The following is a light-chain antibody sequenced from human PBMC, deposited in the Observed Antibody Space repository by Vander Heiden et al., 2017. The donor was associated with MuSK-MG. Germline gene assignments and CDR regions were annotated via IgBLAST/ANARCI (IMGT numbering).Light chain of an antibody. CDR2: DVS. Sequence: QSALTQPRSVSGSPGQSVTISCTGTSSDVGGYNYVSWYQQHPGKAPKLMIYDVSKRPSGVPDRFSGSKSGNTASLTFSGLQAEDEADYYCCSYAGSVYVFGTGTKVTVL. CDR3: CSYAGSVYV. CDR1: SSDVGGYNY. J-gene: IGLJ1*01. V-gene: IGLV2-11*01.